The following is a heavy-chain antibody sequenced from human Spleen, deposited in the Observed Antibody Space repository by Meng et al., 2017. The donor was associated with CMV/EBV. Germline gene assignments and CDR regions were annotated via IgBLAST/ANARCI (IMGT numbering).Heavy chain of an antibody. V-gene: IGHV3-21*01. CDR1: GFTFSSYS. CDR3: AREGSPLGSYYGMDV. D-gene: IGHD3-16*01. J-gene: IGHJ6*02. CDR2: ISSSSSYV. Sequence: GESLKISCAASGFTFSSYSMNWVRQAPGKGLEWVSSISSSSSYVYYADSVKGRFTISRDNAEYSLYLQMNSLRAEDTAVYYCAREGSPLGSYYGMDVWGQGTTVTVSS.